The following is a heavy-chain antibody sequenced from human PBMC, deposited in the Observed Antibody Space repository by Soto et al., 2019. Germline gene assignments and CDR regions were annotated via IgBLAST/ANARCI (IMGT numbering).Heavy chain of an antibody. CDR3: ARDEAANYYDSSGYELVY. V-gene: IGHV1-18*01. D-gene: IGHD3-22*01. Sequence: GASVKVSCKASGYTFTSYGISWVRQAPGQGLEWMGWISAYNGNTNYAQKLQGRVTMTTDTSTSTAYMELRSLGSDDTAVYYCARDEAANYYDSSGYELVYWGQGTLVTVSS. CDR1: GYTFTSYG. J-gene: IGHJ4*02. CDR2: ISAYNGNT.